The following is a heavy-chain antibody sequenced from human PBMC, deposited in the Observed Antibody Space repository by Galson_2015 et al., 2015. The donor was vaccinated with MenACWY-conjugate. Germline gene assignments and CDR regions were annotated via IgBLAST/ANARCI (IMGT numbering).Heavy chain of an antibody. J-gene: IGHJ4*02. CDR1: GFTFSSNG. CDR2: IRSDGSYR. V-gene: IGHV3-30*02. Sequence: SLRLSCAASGFTFSSNGMHWVRQAPGKGLEWVAFIRSDGSYRYYGDSVKGRFTISRDNSKNTLSLQMNSLRAEDTAVYYCTKDEDYWGQGTLVTVSS. CDR3: TKDEDY.